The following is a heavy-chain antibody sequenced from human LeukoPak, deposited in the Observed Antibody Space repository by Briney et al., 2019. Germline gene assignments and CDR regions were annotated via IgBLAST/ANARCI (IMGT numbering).Heavy chain of an antibody. CDR1: GFTFGNYW. V-gene: IGHV3-7*01. J-gene: IGHJ4*02. CDR2: IRGAGGEK. CDR3: ARDQLNYDFWSGFAY. Sequence: GGSLRLSCAASGFTFGNYWMSWVRQAPGKGLEFMSNIRGAGGEKYYVDSVKGRFTISRDNDKNSVHLQMNSLRAEDTAVYYCARDQLNYDFWSGFAYWGQGPLLTLSS. D-gene: IGHD3-3*01.